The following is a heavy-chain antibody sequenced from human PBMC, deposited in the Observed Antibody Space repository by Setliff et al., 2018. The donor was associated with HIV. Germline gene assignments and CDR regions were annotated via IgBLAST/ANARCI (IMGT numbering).Heavy chain of an antibody. J-gene: IGHJ4*02. D-gene: IGHD3-9*01. V-gene: IGHV3-49*04. CDR3: SRVHSPLYYDILTGYLDY. CDR1: GFTFSSYG. CDR2: INSNTYGGTT. Sequence: PGGSLRLSCAASGFTFSSYGMHWVRQGPGKGLEWVGFINSNTYGGTTDYAASVKGRFTISRDDSKSSAYLLMNSLKTEDTAVYYCSRVHSPLYYDILTGYLDYWGQGTLVTVSS.